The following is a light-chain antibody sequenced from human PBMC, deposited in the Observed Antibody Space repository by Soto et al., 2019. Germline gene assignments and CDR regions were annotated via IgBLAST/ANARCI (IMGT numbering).Light chain of an antibody. Sequence: QSALAQPASVSGSPGQSITISCTGTSSDVGSYDLVSWYQQHPGTAPKLMIFEVNKRPSGVSNRFSGSKSGNTASLTISGLQAEDEADYYCCSYAGSSPYVFGTVTKVTVL. CDR1: SSDVGSYDL. CDR2: EVN. V-gene: IGLV2-23*02. J-gene: IGLJ1*01. CDR3: CSYAGSSPYV.